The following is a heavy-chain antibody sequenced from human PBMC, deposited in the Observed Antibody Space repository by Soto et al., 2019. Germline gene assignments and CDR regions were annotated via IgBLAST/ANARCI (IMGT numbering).Heavy chain of an antibody. D-gene: IGHD5-18*01. CDR3: ASSGYSYGFYGMDV. J-gene: IGHJ6*02. CDR1: GGTFSSYA. CDR2: IIPIFGTA. V-gene: IGHV1-69*13. Sequence: SVKVSCKASGGTFSSYAICWVRQAPGQGLEWMGGIIPIFGTANYAQKFQGRVTITADESTSTAYMELSSLRSEDTAVYYCASSGYSYGFYGMDVWGQGTTVTVSS.